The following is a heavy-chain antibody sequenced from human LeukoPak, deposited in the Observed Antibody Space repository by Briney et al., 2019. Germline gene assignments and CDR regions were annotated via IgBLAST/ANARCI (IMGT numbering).Heavy chain of an antibody. CDR3: ARQGSGWYYFDY. D-gene: IGHD6-19*01. J-gene: IGHJ4*02. CDR2: IYYSGST. Sequence: SETLSLTCTVSGGSISSSSYYWGWIRQPPGKGLEWIGGIYYSGSTYYNPSLKSRVTISVDTSKNQFSLKLSSVTAADTAVYYCARQGSGWYYFDYWGQGTLVTVSS. V-gene: IGHV4-39*01. CDR1: GGSISSSSYY.